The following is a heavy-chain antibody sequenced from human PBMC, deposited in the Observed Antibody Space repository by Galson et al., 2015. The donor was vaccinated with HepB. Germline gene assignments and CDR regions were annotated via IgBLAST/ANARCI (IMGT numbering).Heavy chain of an antibody. V-gene: IGHV5-51*01. CDR3: ARSAVPVARGYYYYYGMDG. J-gene: IGHJ6*02. D-gene: IGHD2-2*01. Sequence: QSGAEVKKPGESLKISCKGSGYRFTNYWIGWARQMPGKGLEWMGIIYPGGSYTTYSPSFQGQVTISADKSINTAYLQWSSLKTSDTALYYCARSAVPVARGYYYYYGMDGWGQGTTVTVSS. CDR1: GYRFTNYW. CDR2: IYPGGSYT.